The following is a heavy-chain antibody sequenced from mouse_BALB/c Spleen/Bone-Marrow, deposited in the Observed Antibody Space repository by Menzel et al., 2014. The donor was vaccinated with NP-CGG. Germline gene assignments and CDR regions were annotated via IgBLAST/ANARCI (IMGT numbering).Heavy chain of an antibody. CDR3: TRLDSSGYGAY. CDR2: IDPGTGGT. J-gene: IGHJ3*01. D-gene: IGHD3-2*01. V-gene: IGHV1-15*01. CDR1: GYTFXDYE. Sequence: VQLQQSGAELVRPGASVTLSCKASGYTFXDYEMHWLKQTPVHGLEWIGAIDPGTGGTAYNQKFKGRATLTTDKSSSTAYMELRSLTSEDSAVYYCTRLDSSGYGAYWGQGTLVTVSA.